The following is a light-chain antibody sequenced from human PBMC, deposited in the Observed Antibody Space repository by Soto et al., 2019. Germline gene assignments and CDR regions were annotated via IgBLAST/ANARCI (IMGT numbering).Light chain of an antibody. J-gene: IGKJ1*01. Sequence: EIVMTQSPATLSVSPGEGATLSCRASQSLSSNLAWYQRKPGQAPRLLIYGASTRATGIPARFSGSRSGTEFTLTISSLQSEDFAVYYCQQYNNWRGTFGQGTKVEIK. CDR3: QQYNNWRGT. V-gene: IGKV3-15*01. CDR1: QSLSSN. CDR2: GAS.